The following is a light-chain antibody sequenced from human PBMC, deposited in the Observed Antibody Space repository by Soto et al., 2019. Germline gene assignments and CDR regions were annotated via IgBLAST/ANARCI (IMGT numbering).Light chain of an antibody. Sequence: EIVMTQSPATLSVSPGERATLSCRASHSVYTNLAWYQQKPGQAPRLLIYGASTRATGIPARFSGSGSGTEFTLTISSLQSEDFAVYHCQHYDNWPYTFGQGTKLEIK. CDR3: QHYDNWPYT. CDR1: HSVYTN. V-gene: IGKV3-15*01. J-gene: IGKJ2*01. CDR2: GAS.